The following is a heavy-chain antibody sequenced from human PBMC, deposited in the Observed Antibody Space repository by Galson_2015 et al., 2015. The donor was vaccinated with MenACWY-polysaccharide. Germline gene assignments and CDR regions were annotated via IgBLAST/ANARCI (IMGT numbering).Heavy chain of an antibody. V-gene: IGHV3-23*01. D-gene: IGHD1-26*01. CDR2: ITDSGSIT. Sequence: SLRLSCAVSGFTFSSYVMSWVRQAPGRGLEWVSSITDSGSITYYVDSVKGRFTISRDNSKNTLFLQMNSLRADDTAVYYCAKGGREVDNWLDPWGQGALVTVSS. J-gene: IGHJ5*02. CDR3: AKGGREVDNWLDP. CDR1: GFTFSSYV.